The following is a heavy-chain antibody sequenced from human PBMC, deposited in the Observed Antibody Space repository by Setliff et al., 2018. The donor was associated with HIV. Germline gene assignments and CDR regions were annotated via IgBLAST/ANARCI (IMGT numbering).Heavy chain of an antibody. Sequence: SETLSLTCTVSGGSISTYYWSWIRQPPGKGLEWIGYIYYSGSTNYKPSLKSRVTISVDTSKNQFSLKLSSVTAADTAVCYCARGGYSPFDGLDYWGQGTLVTVSS. J-gene: IGHJ4*02. V-gene: IGHV4-59*01. D-gene: IGHD5-18*01. CDR3: ARGGYSPFDGLDY. CDR2: IYYSGST. CDR1: GGSISTYY.